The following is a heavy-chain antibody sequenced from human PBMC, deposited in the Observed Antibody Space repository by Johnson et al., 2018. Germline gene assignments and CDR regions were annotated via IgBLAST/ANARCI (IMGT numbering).Heavy chain of an antibody. J-gene: IGHJ6*03. CDR2: ISSNGGST. CDR3: ERVVLAEGGSGYDYMDG. D-gene: IGHD6-13*01. Sequence: VQLVESGGGLVQPGGSLRLSCAASGFTFSSYAMHWVRQAPGKGLESVSAISSNGGSTYYATSVKGRFTISRDNSKNTLYLQMGSLGAEDMAFDYWERVVLAEGGSGYDYMDGWGKGTTVTVSS. V-gene: IGHV3-64*01. CDR1: GFTFSSYA.